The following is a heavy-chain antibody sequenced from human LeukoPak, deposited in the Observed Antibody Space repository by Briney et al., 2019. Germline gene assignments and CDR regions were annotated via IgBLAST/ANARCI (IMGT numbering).Heavy chain of an antibody. J-gene: IGHJ4*02. CDR2: FDPEDGET. Sequence: GASVKVSCKVSGYTLTELSMHWVRQASGKGLEWMGGFDPEDGETIYAQKFQGRVTMTEDTSTDTAYMELSSLRSEDTAVYYCATVNYDYVWGSYRPRYYFDYWGQGTLVTVSS. CDR1: GYTLTELS. D-gene: IGHD3-16*02. V-gene: IGHV1-24*01. CDR3: ATVNYDYVWGSYRPRYYFDY.